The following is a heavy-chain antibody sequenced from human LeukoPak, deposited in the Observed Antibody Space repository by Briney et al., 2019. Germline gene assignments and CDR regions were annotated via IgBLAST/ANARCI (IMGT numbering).Heavy chain of an antibody. CDR3: TTDFIAAAPFKKFDY. V-gene: IGHV4-30-2*01. CDR1: GGSISSGGYS. Sequence: SETLSLTCAVSGGSISSGGYSWSWIRQPPGKGLEWIGYIYHSGSTYYNPSLKSRVTISVDRSKNQFSLKLSSVTAADTAVYYCTTDFIAAAPFKKFDYWGQGTLVTVSS. CDR2: IYHSGST. D-gene: IGHD6-13*01. J-gene: IGHJ4*02.